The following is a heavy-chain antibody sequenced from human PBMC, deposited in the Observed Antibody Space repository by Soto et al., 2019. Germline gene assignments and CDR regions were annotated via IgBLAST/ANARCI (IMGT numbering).Heavy chain of an antibody. Sequence: LRLSCAASGFTFSSYAMHWVRQAPGKGLEWVAVISYDGSSKYYADSVKGRFTISRDNSKNTLYLQMNSLRAEDTAVYYCARERGWYYFDYWGQGTLVTVSS. J-gene: IGHJ4*02. V-gene: IGHV3-30-3*01. D-gene: IGHD6-19*01. CDR2: ISYDGSSK. CDR3: ARERGWYYFDY. CDR1: GFTFSSYA.